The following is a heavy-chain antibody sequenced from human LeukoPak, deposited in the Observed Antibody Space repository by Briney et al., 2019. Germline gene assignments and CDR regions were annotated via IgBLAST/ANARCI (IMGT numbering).Heavy chain of an antibody. V-gene: IGHV3-23*01. CDR3: AKVVTATYYYDSKDY. CDR1: GYTFDDHG. CDR2: ISGSGGST. Sequence: GGSLRLSCAGSGYTFDDHGMSWVRQAPGKGLEWVSAISGSGGSTYYADSVKGRFTVSRDNSKNTLYLQMNSLRAEDTAVYYCAKVVTATYYYDSKDYWGQGTLVTVSS. D-gene: IGHD3-22*01. J-gene: IGHJ4*02.